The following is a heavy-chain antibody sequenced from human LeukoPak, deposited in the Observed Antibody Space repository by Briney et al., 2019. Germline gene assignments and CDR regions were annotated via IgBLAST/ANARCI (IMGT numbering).Heavy chain of an antibody. Sequence: GGSLRLSCAASGFTFSNAYMNWVRQAPGKGLEWVAVISYDGSNKYYADSVKGRFTISRDNSKNTLYLQMNSLRAEDTAVYYCARDRVVAGSYFDYWGQGTLVTVSS. CDR1: GFTFSNAY. V-gene: IGHV3-30-3*01. D-gene: IGHD2-2*01. J-gene: IGHJ4*02. CDR3: ARDRVVAGSYFDY. CDR2: ISYDGSNK.